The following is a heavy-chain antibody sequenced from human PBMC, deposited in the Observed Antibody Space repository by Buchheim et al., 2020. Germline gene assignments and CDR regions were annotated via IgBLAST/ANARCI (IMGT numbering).Heavy chain of an antibody. D-gene: IGHD3-16*01. V-gene: IGHV3-23*01. Sequence: EVQLLESGGGLVQPGGSLRLSCAASGFTFNTYSMSWVRQAPGKGLEWVSAIRGNSGDTYYADSVKGRFTISRDKFKSTLYLKMNSLRAEDTAVYYCAKVGGDSYDYYSGLDVWGQGTT. CDR1: GFTFNTYS. J-gene: IGHJ6*02. CDR3: AKVGGDSYDYYSGLDV. CDR2: IRGNSGDT.